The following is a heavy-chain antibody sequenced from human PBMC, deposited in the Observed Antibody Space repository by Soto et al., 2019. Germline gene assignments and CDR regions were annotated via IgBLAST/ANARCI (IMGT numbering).Heavy chain of an antibody. CDR2: IVVGSGNT. CDR1: GFTFTSSA. D-gene: IGHD3-9*01. V-gene: IGHV1-58*02. CDR3: ASAYYDILAGDYSPAGFDV. J-gene: IGHJ3*01. Sequence: GASVKVSCKASGFTFTSSAMQWVRQARGQRLEWIGWIVVGSGNTNYAQKFQERVTITRDMSTSTAYMELSSLRSEDTAVYYCASAYYDILAGDYSPAGFDVWGQGTMVTVSS.